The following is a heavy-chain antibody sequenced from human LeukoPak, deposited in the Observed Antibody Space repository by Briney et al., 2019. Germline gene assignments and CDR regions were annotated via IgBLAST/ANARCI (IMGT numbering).Heavy chain of an antibody. Sequence: ASVKVSCKASGYTFTVNGISWMRQAPGQGLEWLGWISANSGDTNYAEQFQGRLTLVTDTSTSTAYMELRSLRDDDTAVYYCARDRWYAFDYWGQGTLVTVSS. J-gene: IGHJ4*02. CDR2: ISANSGDT. V-gene: IGHV1-18*01. CDR3: ARDRWYAFDY. CDR1: GYTFTVNG. D-gene: IGHD6-13*01.